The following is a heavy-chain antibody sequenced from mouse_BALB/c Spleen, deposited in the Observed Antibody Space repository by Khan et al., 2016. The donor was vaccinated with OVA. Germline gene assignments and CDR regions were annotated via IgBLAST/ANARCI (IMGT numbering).Heavy chain of an antibody. V-gene: IGHV3-2*02. CDR1: GYSITSGYG. Sequence: VQLKESGPGLVKPSQSLSLTCTVTGYSITSGYGWNWIRQFPGNKLEWMGYISYSGSTNYNPSLKSRISITRDTSKNQFFLQLNSVTTEDTATSYCARTARIKYWSQGTTRTVST. J-gene: IGHJ2*01. D-gene: IGHD1-2*01. CDR2: ISYSGST. CDR3: ARTARIKY.